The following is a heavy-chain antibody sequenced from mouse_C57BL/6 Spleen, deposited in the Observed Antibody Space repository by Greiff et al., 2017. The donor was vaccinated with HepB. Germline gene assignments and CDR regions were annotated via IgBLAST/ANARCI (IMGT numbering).Heavy chain of an antibody. V-gene: IGHV1-82*01. CDR2: IYPGDGDT. J-gene: IGHJ4*01. Sequence: QVQLKQSGPELVKPGASVKISCKASGYAFSSSWMNWVKQRPGKGLEWIGRIYPGDGDTNYNGKFKGKATLTADKSSSTAYMQLSSLTSEDSAVYFCARRGDYYAMDYWGQGTSVTVSS. CDR1: GYAFSSSW. CDR3: ARRGDYYAMDY.